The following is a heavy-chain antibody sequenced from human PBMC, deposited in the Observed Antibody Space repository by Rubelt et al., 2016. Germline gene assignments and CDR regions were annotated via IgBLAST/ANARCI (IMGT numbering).Heavy chain of an antibody. CDR2: INPSGGST. D-gene: IGHD4-17*01. CDR3: AREQETTVTIEGVLGY. CDR1: GYTFTSYY. J-gene: IGHJ4*02. Sequence: PGDSVKVSCKASGYTFTSYYMHWVRQAPGQGLEWMGIINPSGGSTSYAQKFQGRVTMTRDTSTSTVYMELSSLRSEDTAVYYCAREQETTVTIEGVLGYWGQGTLVTVSS. V-gene: IGHV1-46*01.